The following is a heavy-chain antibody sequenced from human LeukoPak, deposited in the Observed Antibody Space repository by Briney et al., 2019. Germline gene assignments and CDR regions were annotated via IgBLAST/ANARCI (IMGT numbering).Heavy chain of an antibody. J-gene: IGHJ4*02. CDR1: GGTFSSYA. Sequence: SVKVSCKVSGGTFSSYAISWVRQAPGQGLEWMGGIIPIFGTANYAQKFQGRVTITTDESTSTAYMELSSLRSEDTAVYYCARRGGYNYSFDYWGQGTLVTVSS. CDR2: IIPIFGTA. CDR3: ARRGGYNYSFDY. D-gene: IGHD5-24*01. V-gene: IGHV1-69*05.